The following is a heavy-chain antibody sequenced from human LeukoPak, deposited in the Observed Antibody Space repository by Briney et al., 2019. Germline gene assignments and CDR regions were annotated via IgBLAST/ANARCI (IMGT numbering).Heavy chain of an antibody. Sequence: GGSLRLSCAASGFTFSSYSMNWVRQAPGKGLEWVSSISSSSSYIYYADSVKGRFTISRDNAKNSLYLQMNSLRAEDTAVYYCARGQWLLPAGDDYWGQGTLVTVTS. CDR3: ARGQWLLPAGDDY. V-gene: IGHV3-21*01. CDR2: ISSSSSYI. D-gene: IGHD6-19*01. J-gene: IGHJ4*02. CDR1: GFTFSSYS.